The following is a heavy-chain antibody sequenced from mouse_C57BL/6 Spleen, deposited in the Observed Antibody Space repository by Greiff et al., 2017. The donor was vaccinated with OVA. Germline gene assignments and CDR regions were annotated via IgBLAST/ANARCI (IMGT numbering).Heavy chain of an antibody. J-gene: IGHJ3*01. CDR2: INPYNGGT. D-gene: IGHD2-4*01. CDR3: ARSDYDYAWFAY. CDR1: GYTFTDYY. Sequence: EVQLVESGPVLVKPGASVKMSCKASGYTFTDYYMNWVKQSHGKSLEWIGVINPYNGGTSYNQKFKGKATLTVDKSSSTAYMELNSLTSEDSAVYYCARSDYDYAWFAYWGQGTLVTVSA. V-gene: IGHV1-19*01.